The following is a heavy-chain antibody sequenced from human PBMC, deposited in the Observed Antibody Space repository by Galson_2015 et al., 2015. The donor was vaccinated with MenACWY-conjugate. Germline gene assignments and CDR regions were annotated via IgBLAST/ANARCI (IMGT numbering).Heavy chain of an antibody. CDR2: IAGSGTT. Sequence: SLRLFCAASGFTFSNYAMNWVRDAAGKGLEWVSSIAGSGTTYYADSVKGRFTISRDNSKNMVYLQMHSLRSEDTAIYYCAKESSGGICSSWWECWFDPWGQGFLVIVSS. V-gene: IGHV3-23*01. D-gene: IGHD2-15*01. J-gene: IGHJ5*02. CDR1: GFTFSNYA. CDR3: AKESSGGICSSWWECWFDP.